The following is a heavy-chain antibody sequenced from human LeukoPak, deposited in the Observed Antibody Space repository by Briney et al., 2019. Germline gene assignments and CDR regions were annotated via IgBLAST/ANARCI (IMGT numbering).Heavy chain of an antibody. CDR3: HSGPLDY. D-gene: IGHD1-26*01. Sequence: GGSLRLSCAASGFTFSSYAMHWVRQAPGKGLEWVAVISYDGSNKYYADSVKGRFTISRDNSKNTLYLQMNSLRAEDTAVYYCHSGPLDYWGQGTLVTVSS. J-gene: IGHJ4*02. CDR2: ISYDGSNK. V-gene: IGHV3-30-3*01. CDR1: GFTFSSYA.